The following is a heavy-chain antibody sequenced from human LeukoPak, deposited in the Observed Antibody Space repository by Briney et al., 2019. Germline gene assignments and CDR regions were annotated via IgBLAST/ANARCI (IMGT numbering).Heavy chain of an antibody. J-gene: IGHJ5*02. CDR3: ATDGAGFDT. CDR1: GFTFNDYY. V-gene: IGHV3-11*01. CDR2: INIGGTNT. Sequence: GGSLRLSCAASGFTFNDYYMSWIRQAPGKGLEWLSYINIGGTNTHYADSVKGRFTISRDNAKKSLYLEMNNLRAEDTAAYYCATDGAGFDTWGQGVLVTVSS.